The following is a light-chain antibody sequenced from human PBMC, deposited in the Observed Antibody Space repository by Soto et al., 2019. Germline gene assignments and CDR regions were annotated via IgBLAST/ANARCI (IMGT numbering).Light chain of an antibody. CDR3: QQYGSSRT. V-gene: IGKV3-20*01. CDR2: GAS. J-gene: IGKJ1*01. CDR1: QSVSSSY. Sequence: EIVLTQSPGTLSLSPGERATLSCRASQSVSSSYLAWYQQKPGQAPRLLIYGASSRATGIPDRVSGSGSGTDFTLTISRLEPEDFAVYYCQQYGSSRTFGQGPKVEIK.